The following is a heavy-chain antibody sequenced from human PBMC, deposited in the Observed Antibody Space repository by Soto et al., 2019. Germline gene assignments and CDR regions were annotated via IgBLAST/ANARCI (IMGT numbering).Heavy chain of an antibody. Sequence: EVQLLESGGGLVQPGGSLRLSCAASGFTFSSYAMSWVRQAPGKGLEWVSAISGSGGSTYYADPVKGRFTISRDNSKKTLYLQMNSLRAEDTAVYYCAKVGVGASAPTWSDYWGQGTLVTVSS. J-gene: IGHJ4*02. CDR3: AKVGVGASAPTWSDY. D-gene: IGHD1-26*01. CDR1: GFTFSSYA. CDR2: ISGSGGST. V-gene: IGHV3-23*01.